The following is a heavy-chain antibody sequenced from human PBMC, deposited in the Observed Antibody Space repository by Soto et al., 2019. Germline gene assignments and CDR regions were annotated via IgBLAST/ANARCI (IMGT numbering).Heavy chain of an antibody. CDR1: GFTFSSYW. Sequence: GGSLRLSCAASGFTFSSYWMSWVRQAPGKGLEWVANIKQDGSEKYYVDSVKGRFTISRDNAKNSLYLQMNSLRVEDTAVYYCAKDKGKKYFDYWGQGILVTVSS. CDR2: IKQDGSEK. CDR3: AKDKGKKYFDY. J-gene: IGHJ4*02. V-gene: IGHV3-7*01.